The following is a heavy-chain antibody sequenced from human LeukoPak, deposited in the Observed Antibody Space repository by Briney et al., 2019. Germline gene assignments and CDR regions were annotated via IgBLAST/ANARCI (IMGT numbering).Heavy chain of an antibody. D-gene: IGHD1-7*01. CDR3: ARSPPESITGTMYYFDY. J-gene: IGHJ4*02. CDR2: IYYSGST. CDR1: GGSISSYY. V-gene: IGHV4-59*01. Sequence: SETLSLTCTVSGGSISSYYWSWIRQPPGKGLEWIGYIYYSGSTNYNPSLKSRVTISVDTSKNQFSLKLSSVTAADTAVYYCARSPPESITGTMYYFDYWGQGTLVTVSS.